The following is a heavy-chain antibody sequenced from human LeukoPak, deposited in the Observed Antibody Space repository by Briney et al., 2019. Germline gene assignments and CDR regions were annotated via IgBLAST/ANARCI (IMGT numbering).Heavy chain of an antibody. Sequence: GDSLRLSCAASGFTFTKYWMTWVRQAPGKGLEWVGNIKQDGSDKNYMDSVKGRFTISRDNTKNSVYLQMSSLRAEDTAVYYCAREVWGPEYWGQGTLATVSS. CDR1: GFTFTKYW. CDR2: IKQDGSDK. D-gene: IGHD1-14*01. V-gene: IGHV3-7*01. CDR3: AREVWGPEY. J-gene: IGHJ4*02.